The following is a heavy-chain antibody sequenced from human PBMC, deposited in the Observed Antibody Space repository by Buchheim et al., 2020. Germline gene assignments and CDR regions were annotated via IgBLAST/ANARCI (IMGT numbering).Heavy chain of an antibody. V-gene: IGHV3-7*04. CDR2: IKQGGSEN. J-gene: IGHJ2*01. Sequence: EVQLVESGGGLVQPGGSLRLSCAASGFTFSNYWMTWVRQAPGKGLEWVANIKQGGSENYYVDSVQGRFTISRDHAKKSLYLQMNSLRAEDTAVYYCARDPGIAVAGSGWYFDLWGRGTL. CDR3: ARDPGIAVAGSGWYFDL. CDR1: GFTFSNYW. D-gene: IGHD6-19*01.